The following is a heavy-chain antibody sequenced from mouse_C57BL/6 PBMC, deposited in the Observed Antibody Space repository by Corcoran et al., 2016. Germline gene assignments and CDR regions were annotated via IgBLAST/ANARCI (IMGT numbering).Heavy chain of an antibody. D-gene: IGHD2-3*01. V-gene: IGHV9-3*01. CDR3: ARCDDGSYYFDY. J-gene: IGHJ2*01. CDR2: INTYSGVP. Sequence: QIQLVQSGPELKKPGETVKISCKASGYTFTTYGMSWVKQAPGKGLKWMGWINTYSGVPTYADDFKGRFAFSLETSASTAYLQINNLKNEETATYFCARCDDGSYYFDYWGQGTTLTVSS. CDR1: GYTFTTYG.